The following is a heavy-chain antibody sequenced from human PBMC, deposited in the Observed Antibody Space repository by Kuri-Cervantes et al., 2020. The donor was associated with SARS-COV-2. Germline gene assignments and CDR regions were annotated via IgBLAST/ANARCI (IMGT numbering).Heavy chain of an antibody. CDR2: IGTAGDT. V-gene: IGHV3-13*01. CDR1: GFTFRSYD. J-gene: IGHJ4*02. D-gene: IGHD2-2*01. CDR3: ARGGCSSTSCLPFDY. Sequence: GGSLRLSCAASGFTFRSYDMHWVRQATGKGLEWVSAIGTAGDTYYPGSVKGRFTISRDNAKNSLYLQMNSLRAEDTAVYYCARGGCSSTSCLPFDYWGQGTLVTVSS.